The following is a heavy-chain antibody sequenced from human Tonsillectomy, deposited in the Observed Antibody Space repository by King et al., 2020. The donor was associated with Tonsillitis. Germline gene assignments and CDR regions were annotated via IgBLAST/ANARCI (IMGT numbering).Heavy chain of an antibody. V-gene: IGHV1-2*02. J-gene: IGHJ5*02. D-gene: IGHD3-3*01. CDR1: GYTFTGYY. CDR3: ARGSYDFWSGYLDWFDP. Sequence: QLVQSGAEVKKPGASVKVSCKASGYTFTGYYMHWVRQAPGQGLEWMGWINPNSGGTNYAQKFQGRVTMTRETSISTAYMELSRLRSDDTAVYYCARGSYDFWSGYLDWFDPWGQGTLVTVSS. CDR2: INPNSGGT.